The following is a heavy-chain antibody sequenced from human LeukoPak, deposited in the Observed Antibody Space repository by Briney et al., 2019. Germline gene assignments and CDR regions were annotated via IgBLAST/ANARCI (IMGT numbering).Heavy chain of an antibody. CDR2: ISAYNGNT. CDR3: AGGTRGSGTYAFDY. V-gene: IGHV1-18*01. J-gene: IGHJ4*02. Sequence: GASVKVSCKASGYTFTSYGISWVRQAPGQGLEWMGWISAYNGNTNYAQKLQGRVTMTTDTSTSTAYMELRSLRSDDTAVYYCAGGTRGSGTYAFDYWGQGTLVTVSS. CDR1: GYTFTSYG. D-gene: IGHD1-26*01.